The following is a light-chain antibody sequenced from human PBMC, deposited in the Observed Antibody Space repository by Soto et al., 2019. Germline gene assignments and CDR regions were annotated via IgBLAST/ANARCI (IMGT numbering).Light chain of an antibody. CDR3: SSYTSSNTLV. J-gene: IGLJ1*01. Sequence: QSALTQPASVSGSPGQSITISCTGTSSDVGDYNYVSWYQQHPGKAPKVMIYDVSNRPSGVSNRFSGPKSGNTASLTISGLQAEDEADYYCSSYTSSNTLVFGTGTKLTVL. V-gene: IGLV2-14*01. CDR1: SSDVGDYNY. CDR2: DVS.